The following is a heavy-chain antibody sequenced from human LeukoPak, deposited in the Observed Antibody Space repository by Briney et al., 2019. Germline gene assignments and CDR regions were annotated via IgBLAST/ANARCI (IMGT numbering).Heavy chain of an antibody. CDR1: GYTLTELS. J-gene: IGHJ6*03. Sequence: GASVKVSCKVSGYTLTELSMHWVRQAPGKGLEWMGGFDPEDGETIYAQKFQGRVTMTEDTSTDTAYMELSSLRSEDTAVYYCATGSHCSSTSCYKYYYYYMDVWGKGTTVTVS. CDR2: FDPEDGET. CDR3: ATGSHCSSTSCYKYYYYYMDV. V-gene: IGHV1-24*01. D-gene: IGHD2-2*02.